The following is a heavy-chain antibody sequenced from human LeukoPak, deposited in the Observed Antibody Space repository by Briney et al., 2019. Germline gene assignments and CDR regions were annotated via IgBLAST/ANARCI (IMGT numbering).Heavy chain of an antibody. J-gene: IGHJ4*02. CDR3: ATAPLYSSSWYFRGYFDD. CDR1: GFTFSSCG. V-gene: IGHV3-30*03. D-gene: IGHD6-13*01. Sequence: GRSLRLSCAASGFTFSSCGMHWVRQAPGKGLEWVAVISYDESRKDYTDSVKGRFTISRDNPKNTLYLQMNSLRAEDTAVYFCATAPLYSSSWYFRGYFDDWGQGTLVTVSS. CDR2: ISYDESRK.